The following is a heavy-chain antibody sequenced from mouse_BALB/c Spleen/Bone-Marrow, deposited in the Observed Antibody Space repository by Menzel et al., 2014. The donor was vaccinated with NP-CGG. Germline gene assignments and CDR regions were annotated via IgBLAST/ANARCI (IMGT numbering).Heavy chain of an antibody. J-gene: IGHJ4*01. D-gene: IGHD3-1*01. V-gene: IGHV5-12-2*01. CDR1: GFTFSSYT. CDR2: FSNGGGST. CDR3: SRHVGNPYAMDY. Sequence: EVNLVESGGGLVQPGGSLKLSCAASGFTFSSYTMSWFRKTPEKRLEWVAYFSNGGGSTSYPDTVKGRFPFSRDNAENTLYLQMSSLKSEVTAMYYCSRHVGNPYAMDYWGQGTSVAVSS.